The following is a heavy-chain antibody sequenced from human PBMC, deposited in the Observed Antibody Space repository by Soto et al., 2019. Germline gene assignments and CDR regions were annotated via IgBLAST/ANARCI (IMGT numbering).Heavy chain of an antibody. CDR1: GGSFSGYY. CDR2: IYHSGST. V-gene: IGHV4-34*01. Sequence: SETLSLTCAVFGGSFSGYYWGWIRQPPGKGLEWIGEIYHSGSTNYNPYLKSRVTISVDTSKNQFSLQLNSVTAADTAVYYCARGIDYWGQGTLVTVSS. CDR3: ARGIDY. J-gene: IGHJ4*02.